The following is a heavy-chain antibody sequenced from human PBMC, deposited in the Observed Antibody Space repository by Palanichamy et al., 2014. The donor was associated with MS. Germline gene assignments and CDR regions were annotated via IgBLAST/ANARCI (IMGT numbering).Heavy chain of an antibody. J-gene: IGHJ4*02. Sequence: GLVQPGGSLRLSCAASGFTFSTYAMTWVRQAPGKGLEWVSGISGSGGSTYYADSVKGRFTISRDSSKNTLYLQMNSLRAEDTAVYYCAKDSTHNYDPLLGGSDLDSWGQGTLVTVSS. CDR3: AKDSTHNYDPLLGGSDLDS. D-gene: IGHD3-22*01. CDR2: ISGSGGST. CDR1: GFTFSTYA. V-gene: IGHV3-23*01.